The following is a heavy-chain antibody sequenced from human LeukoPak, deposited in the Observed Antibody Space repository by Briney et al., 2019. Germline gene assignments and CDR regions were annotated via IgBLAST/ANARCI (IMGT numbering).Heavy chain of an antibody. D-gene: IGHD6-13*01. Sequence: SETLSLTCTVSGGSISSYYWSWIRQPAGKGLEWIGRIYTSGSTNYSPSLKSRVTMSVDTSKNQFSLKLSSVTAADTAVYYCARGPLGGYSSSWYVWFDPWGQGTLVTVSS. CDR2: IYTSGST. V-gene: IGHV4-4*07. J-gene: IGHJ5*02. CDR3: ARGPLGGYSSSWYVWFDP. CDR1: GGSISSYY.